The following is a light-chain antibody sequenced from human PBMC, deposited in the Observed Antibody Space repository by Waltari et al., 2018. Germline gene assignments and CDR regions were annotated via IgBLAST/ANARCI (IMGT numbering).Light chain of an antibody. CDR3: CSYAGSYTWV. Sequence: QSALTQPRSVSGSPGQSVTISCTGTSSDVGSYNYVSWYHKHPGKAPNRMIYDVSKRPLGVPGIFSGSKSGNPDSLTISGLQAWDEADYYCCSYAGSYTWVFGGGTKLTVL. CDR2: DVS. CDR1: SSDVGSYNY. J-gene: IGLJ3*02. V-gene: IGLV2-11*01.